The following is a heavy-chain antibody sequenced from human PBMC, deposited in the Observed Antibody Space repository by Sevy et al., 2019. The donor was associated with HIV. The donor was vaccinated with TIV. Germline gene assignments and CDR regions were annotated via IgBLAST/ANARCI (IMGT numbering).Heavy chain of an antibody. V-gene: IGHV4-59*13. D-gene: IGHD3-3*01. CDR1: GGSIRNYY. CDR3: ARSGFLEWPGSFRGPRNWHDP. J-gene: IGHJ5*02. CDR2: IHYSGRT. Sequence: SETLSLTCTVSGGSIRNYYWSWIRQPPGKGLEWIGYIHYSGRTDYNPSLKSRVTISVDTSKNQFSLKVDSVTAADTAVYYCARSGFLEWPGSFRGPRNWHDPWGQGTLVTVSS.